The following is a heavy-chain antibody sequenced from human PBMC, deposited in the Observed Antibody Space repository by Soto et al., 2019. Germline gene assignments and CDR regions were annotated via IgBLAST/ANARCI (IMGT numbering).Heavy chain of an antibody. Sequence: GGSLRLSCAASGFTFSSYGMHWVRQAPGKGLEWVAVIWYDGSNKYYADSVKGRFTISRDNSKNTLYLQMNSLRAEDTAVYYCARDRNIFWITGTTNGMDVWGQGTTVTVSS. CDR2: IWYDGSNK. D-gene: IGHD1-7*01. CDR1: GFTFSSYG. V-gene: IGHV3-33*01. J-gene: IGHJ6*02. CDR3: ARDRNIFWITGTTNGMDV.